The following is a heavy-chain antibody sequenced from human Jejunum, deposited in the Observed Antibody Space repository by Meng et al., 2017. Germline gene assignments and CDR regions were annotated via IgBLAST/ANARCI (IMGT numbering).Heavy chain of an antibody. CDR1: GFTFGDFA. V-gene: IGHV3-49*04. J-gene: IGHJ3*02. Sequence: GESLKISCTASGFTFGDFALSWVRQAPGKGLECVGFIRSKAYGETTEYAASVKGRFTISRDDSKSIAYLQMNSLKTEDTAVYYCTRVGSSGWYFVGSFDIWGQGTMVTVSS. CDR2: IRSKAYGETT. D-gene: IGHD6-19*01. CDR3: TRVGSSGWYFVGSFDI.